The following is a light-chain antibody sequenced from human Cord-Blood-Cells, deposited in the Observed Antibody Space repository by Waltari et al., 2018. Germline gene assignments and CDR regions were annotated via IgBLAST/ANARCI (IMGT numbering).Light chain of an antibody. V-gene: IGKV3-11*01. CDR1: QSISTN. CDR3: EQCSNWTLT. CDR2: DAS. J-gene: IGKJ4*02. Sequence: EIVLTQSPATLSLSPGERATLSCRASQSISTNLAWYQQKPGQPPRLLIYDASNRATGIPARFSGSGSATDFTLTISRLATEDCAVYYCEQCSNWTLTSGRATKGEIK.